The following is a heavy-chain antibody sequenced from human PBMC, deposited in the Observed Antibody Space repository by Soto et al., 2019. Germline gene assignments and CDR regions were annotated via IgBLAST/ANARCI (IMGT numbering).Heavy chain of an antibody. D-gene: IGHD5-12*01. J-gene: IGHJ3*02. CDR1: GYSFTSQY. CDR3: AREQWLRPGGGGTEPLDI. CDR2: INPNGGST. Sequence: QVQLVQSGAEVKKPGASVKISCEASGYSFTSQYVHWVRQAPGQGLEWMGKINPNGGSTTYAQKFQGRITMTRDTSTSTVYMELGSLTSEDPAVFYCAREQWLRPGGGGTEPLDIWGQGTMVTVAS. V-gene: IGHV1-46*03.